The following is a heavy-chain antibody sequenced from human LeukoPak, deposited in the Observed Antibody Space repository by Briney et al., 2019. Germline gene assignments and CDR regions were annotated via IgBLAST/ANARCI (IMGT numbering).Heavy chain of an antibody. J-gene: IGHJ4*02. CDR2: ISGSGGST. D-gene: IGHD5-18*01. V-gene: IGHV3-23*01. CDR3: AKDRGYSFDY. CDR1: GFTFSSYA. Sequence: GSLRLSCAASGFTFSSYAMSWVRQVPGKGLEWVSAISGSGGSTYYADSVKGRFTFSRDNSKNTLYLQMNSLRAEDTAVYYCAKDRGYSFDYWGQGTLVTVSS.